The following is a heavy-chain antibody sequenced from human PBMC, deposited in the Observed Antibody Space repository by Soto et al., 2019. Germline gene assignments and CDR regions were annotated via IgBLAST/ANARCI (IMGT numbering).Heavy chain of an antibody. CDR1: GFTFTSSA. D-gene: IGHD4-17*01. CDR3: AASDLRTVTTYFDY. Sequence: ASVKVSCKASGFTFTSSAVQWVRQARGQRLEWIGWIVVGSGNTNYAQKFQEGVTITRDMSTSTAYMELSSLRSEDTAVYYCAASDLRTVTTYFDYWGQGTLVTVSS. V-gene: IGHV1-58*01. CDR2: IVVGSGNT. J-gene: IGHJ4*02.